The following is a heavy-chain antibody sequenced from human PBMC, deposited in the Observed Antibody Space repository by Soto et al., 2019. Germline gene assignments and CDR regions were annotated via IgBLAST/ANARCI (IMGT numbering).Heavy chain of an antibody. Sequence: QVQLVQSGAEVRKPGSSVKVSCKAPGGTFSTYIISWVRQAPGQGLEWMGRIIPIPDITNYAQKFQGRVTVTADRSTSTAYMELTSLKSEHTAGYYSTRDLITTLGDAVDLWGPATTVTVSS. D-gene: IGHD3-3*01. CDR1: GGTFSTYI. CDR2: IIPIPDIT. CDR3: TRDLITTLGDAVDL. J-gene: IGHJ3*01. V-gene: IGHV1-69*08.